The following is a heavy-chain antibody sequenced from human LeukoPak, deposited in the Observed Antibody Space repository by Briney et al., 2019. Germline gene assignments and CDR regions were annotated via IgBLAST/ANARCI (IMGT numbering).Heavy chain of an antibody. CDR2: YNGNT. V-gene: IGHV1-18*01. CDR3: ARDSFVGYCSSTSCPFDY. D-gene: IGHD2-2*01. Sequence: YNGNTNYAQKLQGRVTMPTDTSTSTAYMELRSLRSDDTAVYYCARDSFVGYCSSTSCPFDYWGQGTLVTVSS. J-gene: IGHJ4*02.